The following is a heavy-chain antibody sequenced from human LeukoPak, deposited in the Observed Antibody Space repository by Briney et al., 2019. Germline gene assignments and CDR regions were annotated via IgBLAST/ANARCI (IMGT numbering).Heavy chain of an antibody. V-gene: IGHV1-46*01. CDR1: GYTFTSYY. Sequence: ASVKVSCKASGYTFTSYYMHWVRQAPGQGLECMGIINPSGGSTSYAQKFQGRVTLTRDTSTSTVYMELSSLRSEDTAVYYCARGWFGELYYYYGMDVWGQGTTVTVSS. CDR3: ARGWFGELYYYYGMDV. D-gene: IGHD3-10*01. CDR2: INPSGGST. J-gene: IGHJ6*02.